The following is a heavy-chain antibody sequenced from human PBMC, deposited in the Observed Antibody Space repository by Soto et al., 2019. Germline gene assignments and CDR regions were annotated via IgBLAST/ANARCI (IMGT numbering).Heavy chain of an antibody. CDR1: GFTFSSYS. CDR3: ANLIVVAMGDY. Sequence: GGSLRLSCAASGFTFSSYSMNWVRQAPGKGLEWVSAISGSGGSTYYADSVKGRFTISRDNSKNTLYLQMNSLRAEDTAVYYCANLIVVAMGDYWGQGTLVTVSS. J-gene: IGHJ4*02. V-gene: IGHV3-23*01. D-gene: IGHD3-22*01. CDR2: ISGSGGST.